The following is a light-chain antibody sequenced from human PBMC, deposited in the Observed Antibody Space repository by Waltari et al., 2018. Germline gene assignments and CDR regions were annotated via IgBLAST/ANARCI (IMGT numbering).Light chain of an antibody. Sequence: DIQMTQSPSTLSASVGDTVTITCRASQSISTWLAWYQQKPGKVPKLLLYKASSLESGVPSRFSGSGSGTEVTLTISSLQPDDFATYYCQHYDSFLFTFGPGTKVDIK. CDR1: QSISTW. V-gene: IGKV1-5*03. CDR3: QHYDSFLFT. J-gene: IGKJ3*01. CDR2: KAS.